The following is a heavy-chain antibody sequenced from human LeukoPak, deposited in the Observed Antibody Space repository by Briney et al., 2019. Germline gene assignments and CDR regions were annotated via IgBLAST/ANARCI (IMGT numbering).Heavy chain of an antibody. CDR2: IHPDDSDT. Sequence: GESLKISCKGSGYSFSNSWIAWVRQMPGEGLEWMGIIHPDDSDTRIRLSFQGLVTISADKSTSTAYLKWNSLKASDTAMYYCARGLFSHVDYFDNWGQGTLVTVSS. CDR1: GYSFSNSW. J-gene: IGHJ4*02. V-gene: IGHV5-51*01. CDR3: ARGLFSHVDYFDN.